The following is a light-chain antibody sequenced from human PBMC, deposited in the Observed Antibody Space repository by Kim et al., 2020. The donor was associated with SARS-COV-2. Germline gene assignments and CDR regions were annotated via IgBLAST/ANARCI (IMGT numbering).Light chain of an antibody. CDR3: QQYDSYSYG. CDR1: QSISSW. V-gene: IGKV1-5*01. Sequence: SSVGDRVTITCRASQSISSWLAWYQQRPGKAPRLLMYDASNLESGVPSRFSGSGSGTEFTLTISSLQPDDLATYYCQQYDSYSYGFGQGTKVDIK. CDR2: DAS. J-gene: IGKJ2*03.